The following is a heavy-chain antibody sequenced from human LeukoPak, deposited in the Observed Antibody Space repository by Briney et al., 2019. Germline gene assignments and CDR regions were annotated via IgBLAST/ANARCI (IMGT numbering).Heavy chain of an antibody. V-gene: IGHV3-23*01. CDR2: ISGSGGST. CDR1: GFTFSSYA. CDR3: AKAPAYSSGWYYFDY. D-gene: IGHD6-19*01. Sequence: GGSLRLSCAASGFTFSSYAMSWVRQAPGKGLEWVSAISGSGGSTYYADSVKGRFTISRDNSKNTLYLQMNSLRAEDTAVYYCAKAPAYSSGWYYFDYWGQGTLVTVSS. J-gene: IGHJ4*02.